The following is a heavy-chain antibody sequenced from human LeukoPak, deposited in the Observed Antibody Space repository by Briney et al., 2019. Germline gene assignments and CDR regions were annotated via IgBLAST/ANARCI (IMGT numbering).Heavy chain of an antibody. V-gene: IGHV3-48*03. J-gene: IGHJ6*04. Sequence: GSLRLSCAASGFTFSDHEMYWVRQPPGKGLEWVSYISSSGSTIYYADSVKGRFTISRDNAKNSLYLQMNSLRAEDTAVYYCAELGITMIGGVWGKGTTVTISS. CDR1: GFTFSDHE. CDR2: ISSSGSTI. D-gene: IGHD3-10*02. CDR3: AELGITMIGGV.